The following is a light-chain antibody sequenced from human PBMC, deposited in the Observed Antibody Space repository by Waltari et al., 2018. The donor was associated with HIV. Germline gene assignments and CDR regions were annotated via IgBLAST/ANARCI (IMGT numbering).Light chain of an antibody. CDR3: QHRSSWPRGT. J-gene: IGKJ2*01. Sequence: EIVLTQSPATLSLSPGERATLSCRASQSISSYFAWYQQNPGQAPRLLIYDASNRATGIPARFSGSGSATDFTLTISSLEPEDFAVYYCQHRSSWPRGTFGQGTKLEIK. V-gene: IGKV3-11*01. CDR2: DAS. CDR1: QSISSY.